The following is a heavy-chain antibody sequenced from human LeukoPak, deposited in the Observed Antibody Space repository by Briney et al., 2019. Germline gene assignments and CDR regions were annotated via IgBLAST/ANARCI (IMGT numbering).Heavy chain of an antibody. J-gene: IGHJ4*02. CDR3: ASAQQLVLFDY. CDR2: IYHSGST. Sequence: SETLSLTCTVSGYSISSGYYWGWLRPPPGKGLEWIGSIYHSGSTYYNPSLKGRVTISVDTSKNQFSLKLSSVTAPDTAVYYCASAQQLVLFDYWGQGTLVTVSS. V-gene: IGHV4-38-2*02. CDR1: GYSISSGYY. D-gene: IGHD6-13*01.